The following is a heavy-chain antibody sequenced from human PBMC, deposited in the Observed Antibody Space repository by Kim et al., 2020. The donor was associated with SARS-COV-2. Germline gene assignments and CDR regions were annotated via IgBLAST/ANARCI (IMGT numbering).Heavy chain of an antibody. CDR3: ARVGSSSSAGSDY. V-gene: IGHV3-30*04. CDR2: ISYDGSNK. Sequence: GGSLRLSCAASGFTFSSYAMHWVRQAPGKGLEWVAVISYDGSNKYYVDSVKGRFTISRDNSKNTLYLQMNSLRAEDTAVYYCARVGSSSSAGSDYWGQGTLVTVSS. CDR1: GFTFSSYA. J-gene: IGHJ4*02. D-gene: IGHD6-6*01.